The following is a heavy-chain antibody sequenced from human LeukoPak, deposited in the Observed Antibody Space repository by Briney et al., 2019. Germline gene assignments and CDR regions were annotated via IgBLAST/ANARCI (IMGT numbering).Heavy chain of an antibody. V-gene: IGHV3-11*06. Sequence: GGSLRLSCAASGFTFSDYYMSWIRQAPGKGLEWVSYISSSSSYIYYADSVKGRFTISRDNAKNSLYLQMNSLRAEDTAVYYCARSRIAAATGWFDPWGQGTLVTVSS. CDR1: GFTFSDYY. J-gene: IGHJ5*02. CDR3: ARSRIAAATGWFDP. CDR2: ISSSSSYI. D-gene: IGHD6-13*01.